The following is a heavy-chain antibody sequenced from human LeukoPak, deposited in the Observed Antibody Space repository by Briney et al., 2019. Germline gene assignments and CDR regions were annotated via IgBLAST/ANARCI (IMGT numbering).Heavy chain of an antibody. D-gene: IGHD2-21*01. J-gene: IGHJ4*02. CDR3: STNVIGLPDY. CDR2: IKSKADSGTV. Sequence: KPGLSLRLSCAVSRFTLSNVLMSWVSHAPGRGLEWIGRIKSKADSGTVDYAATVKGRFTITRDDSKNTVDLQMNSLNIEDSVVYYCSTNVIGLPDYWGQGTLVTVSS. V-gene: IGHV3-15*01. CDR1: RFTLSNVL.